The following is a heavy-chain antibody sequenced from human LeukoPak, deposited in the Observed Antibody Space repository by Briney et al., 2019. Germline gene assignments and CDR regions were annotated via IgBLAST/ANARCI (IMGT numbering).Heavy chain of an antibody. CDR2: IWYDGSNK. Sequence: GRSLRLSCAASGFTFSSYGMHWVRQAPGKGLEWVAVIWYDGSNKYYTDSVKGRFTVSRDNSKNTLYLQMNSLRAEDTAVYYCARGQYSPDYWGQGTLVTVSS. CDR3: ARGQYSPDY. D-gene: IGHD2-15*01. J-gene: IGHJ4*02. CDR1: GFTFSSYG. V-gene: IGHV3-33*01.